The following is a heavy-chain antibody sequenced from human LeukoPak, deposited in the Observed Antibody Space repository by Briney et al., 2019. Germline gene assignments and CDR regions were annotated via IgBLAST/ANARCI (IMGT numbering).Heavy chain of an antibody. V-gene: IGHV4-4*02. Sequence: GSLRLSCAASGFTFSNAWMSWVRQPPGKGLEWIGSIYYSGSTYYNPSLKSRVTISVDTSKNQFSLKLSSVTAADTAVYYCARASSGWYYMDVWGKGTTVTISS. CDR1: GFTFSNAW. CDR2: IYYSGST. CDR3: ARASSGWYYMDV. D-gene: IGHD6-19*01. J-gene: IGHJ6*03.